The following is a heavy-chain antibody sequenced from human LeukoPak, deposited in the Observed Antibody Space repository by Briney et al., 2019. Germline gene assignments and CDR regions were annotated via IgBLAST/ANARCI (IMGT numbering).Heavy chain of an antibody. CDR1: GFTFSSHG. CDR3: VRVLTVTFAS. V-gene: IGHV3-33*01. D-gene: IGHD4-17*01. Sequence: GGSLRLSCAASGFTFSSHGMHWVRQAPGKGREWVAVIWYDGSNKYYADSVQGRFTISRDNPKNPLYLQMNSLRPEHPAVYYCVRVLTVTFASWGQGTLVTVSS. CDR2: IWYDGSNK. J-gene: IGHJ4*02.